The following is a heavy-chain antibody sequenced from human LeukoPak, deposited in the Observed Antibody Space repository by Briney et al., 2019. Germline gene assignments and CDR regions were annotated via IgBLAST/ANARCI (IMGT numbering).Heavy chain of an antibody. CDR2: ISSSSSYI. Sequence: GGSLRLSCAASGFTFSSYSMNWVRQAPGKGLEWVSSISSSSSYIYYADSVKGRFTISRDNAKNSLYLQMNSLRAEDTAVYYCARGVSEDFWSGYYPYTFYYYYYMDVWGKGTTVTVSS. CDR1: GFTFSSYS. CDR3: ARGVSEDFWSGYYPYTFYYYYYMDV. V-gene: IGHV3-21*01. D-gene: IGHD3-3*01. J-gene: IGHJ6*03.